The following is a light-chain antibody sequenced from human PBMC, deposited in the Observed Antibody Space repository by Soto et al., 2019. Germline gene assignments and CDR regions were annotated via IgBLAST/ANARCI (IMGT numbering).Light chain of an antibody. CDR2: EVS. CDR1: SSDVGSYNL. J-gene: IGLJ3*02. V-gene: IGLV2-23*02. Sequence: SVLTQPASVSGSPGQSITISCTGTSSDVGSYNLVSWYQQHPGKAPKLMIYEVSKRPSGVYNRFSGSKSGNTASLTISGLHAEDEADYYCCSYAGSSTYWVFGGGTKLTVL. CDR3: CSYAGSSTYWV.